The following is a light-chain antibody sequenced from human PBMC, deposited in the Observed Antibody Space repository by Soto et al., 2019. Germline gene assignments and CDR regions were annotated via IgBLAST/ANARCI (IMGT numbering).Light chain of an antibody. J-gene: IGLJ1*01. Sequence: VLTQPPSLSVAPGQMVTISRTGSNSNIGAAYDVHWYQQLPGTAPKLLIFGNGKLHSGNPDRFPGTKSDTSATLAITGLHAVDEADYFCQTYESSLSTGVVFRSGTK. CDR1: NSNIGAAYD. CDR2: GNG. V-gene: IGLV1-40*01. CDR3: QTYESSLSTGVV.